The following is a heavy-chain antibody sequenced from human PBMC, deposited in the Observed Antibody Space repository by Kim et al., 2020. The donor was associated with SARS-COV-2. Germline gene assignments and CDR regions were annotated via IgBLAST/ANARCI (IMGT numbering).Heavy chain of an antibody. D-gene: IGHD6-19*01. CDR2: GSD. Sequence: GSDDDSPSLKSRVSISIDTSKNQFALRLIAVTAADTAVYYCATGAGWVPDYWGQGTLVTVSS. J-gene: IGHJ4*02. V-gene: IGHV4-59*01. CDR3: ATGAGWVPDY.